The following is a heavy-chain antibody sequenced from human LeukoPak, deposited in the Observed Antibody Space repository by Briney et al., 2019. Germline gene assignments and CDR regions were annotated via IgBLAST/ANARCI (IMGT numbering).Heavy chain of an antibody. V-gene: IGHV3-53*01. D-gene: IGHD4-17*01. Sequence: GGSLRLSCAASGFTVSSNYMSWVRQALGKGLEWVSVIYSGGSTYYADSVKGRFTISRDNSKNTLYLQMNSLRAEDTAVYYCARGNSDGDYFDYWGQGTLVTVSS. CDR2: IYSGGST. CDR3: ARGNSDGDYFDY. CDR1: GFTVSSNY. J-gene: IGHJ4*02.